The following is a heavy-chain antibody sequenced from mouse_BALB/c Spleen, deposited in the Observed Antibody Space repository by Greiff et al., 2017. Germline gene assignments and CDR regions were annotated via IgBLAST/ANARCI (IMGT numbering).Heavy chain of an antibody. D-gene: IGHD1-1*01. CDR1: GFAFSSYD. J-gene: IGHJ3*01. V-gene: IGHV5-12-1*01. CDR3: ARGDYYGSRWFAY. CDR2: ISSGGGST. Sequence: EVMLVESGGGLVKPGGSLKLSCAASGFAFSSYDMSWVRQTPEKRLEWVAYISSGGGSTYYPDTVKGRFTISRDNAKNTLYLQMSSLKSEDTAMYYCARGDYYGSRWFAYWGQGTLVTVSA.